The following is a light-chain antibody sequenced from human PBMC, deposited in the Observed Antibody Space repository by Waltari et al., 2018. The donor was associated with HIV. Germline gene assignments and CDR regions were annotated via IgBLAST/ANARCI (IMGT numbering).Light chain of an antibody. CDR2: EVT. CDR1: NSAIGTYDY. J-gene: IGLJ2*01. V-gene: IGLV2-8*01. CDR3: SSFANRDGFYVL. Sequence: QSALTQPPSASGSPGQSVTLSCTGTNSAIGTYDYVPWYQQHPGKAPNLVISEVTKRPSGVSDRFSGSKSGNTAFLTVSGLQAEEEADYYCSSFANRDGFYVLFGGVTRLTVL.